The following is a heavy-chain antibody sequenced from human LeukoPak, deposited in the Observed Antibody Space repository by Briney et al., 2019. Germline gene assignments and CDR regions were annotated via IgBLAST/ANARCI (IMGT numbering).Heavy chain of an antibody. CDR3: VKDVYYYGSGSYPRGDY. D-gene: IGHD3-10*01. V-gene: IGHV3-64D*06. CDR1: GFTFSSYA. J-gene: IGHJ4*02. Sequence: PGGSLRLSCSASGFTFSSYAMHWVRQAPGKGLEYVSAVSSNGGSTYYADSVKGGFTISRDNSKNTLYLQMSCLRAEDTAVYYCVKDVYYYGSGSYPRGDYWGQRTLVTVSS. CDR2: VSSNGGST.